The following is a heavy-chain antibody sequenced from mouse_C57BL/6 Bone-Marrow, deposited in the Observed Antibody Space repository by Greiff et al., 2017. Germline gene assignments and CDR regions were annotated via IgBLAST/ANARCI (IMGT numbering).Heavy chain of an antibody. D-gene: IGHD1-1*01. J-gene: IGHJ3*01. Sequence: QVQLQQPGAELVMPGASVKLSCKASGYTFTSYWMHWVKQRPGQGLEWIGEIDPSDSYTNYNQKFKGKSTLTVDKSSSTAYMQLSSLTSEDSAVYYCGRDYYGSGFWFAYWGQGTLVTVSA. CDR3: GRDYYGSGFWFAY. CDR1: GYTFTSYW. CDR2: IDPSDSYT. V-gene: IGHV1-69*01.